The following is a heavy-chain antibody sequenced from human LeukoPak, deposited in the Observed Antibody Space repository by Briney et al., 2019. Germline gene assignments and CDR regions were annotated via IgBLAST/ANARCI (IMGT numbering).Heavy chain of an antibody. CDR2: ISAYNGNT. Sequence: ASVKVSCKASGYTFTSYGISWVRQAPGQGLEWMGWISAYNGNTNYAQKFQGRVTMTRDMSTSTVYMELSSLRSEDTAVYYCARDRPVPPDCSGGSCYSNNWFDPWGQGTLVTVSS. J-gene: IGHJ5*02. D-gene: IGHD2-15*01. CDR1: GYTFTSYG. V-gene: IGHV1-18*01. CDR3: ARDRPVPPDCSGGSCYSNNWFDP.